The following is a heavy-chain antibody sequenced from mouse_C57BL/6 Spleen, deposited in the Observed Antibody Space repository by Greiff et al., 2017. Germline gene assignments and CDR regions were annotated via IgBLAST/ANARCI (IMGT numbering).Heavy chain of an antibody. Sequence: EVKLMESGEGLVKPGGSLKLSCAASGFTFSSYAMSWVRQTPEKRLEWVAYISSGGDYIYYADTVKGRFTISRDNARNTLYLQMSSLKSEDTAMYYCTRAFITTVGYYFDYWGQGTTLTVSS. CDR1: GFTFSSYA. CDR3: TRAFITTVGYYFDY. D-gene: IGHD1-1*01. J-gene: IGHJ2*01. V-gene: IGHV5-9-1*02. CDR2: ISSGGDYI.